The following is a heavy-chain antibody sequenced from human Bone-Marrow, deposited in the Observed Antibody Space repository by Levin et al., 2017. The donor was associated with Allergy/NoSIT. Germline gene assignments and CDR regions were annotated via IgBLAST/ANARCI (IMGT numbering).Heavy chain of an antibody. D-gene: IGHD6-13*01. Sequence: GSLRLSCSVSGGSVTSGDYYWSWIRKPPGKGLEWIGFIHSSGSTNYIPSLKSRVTMSHDTSKNQLSLSLTSVTAADTAIYYCARVSAAGGTGLFDYWGQGTLVTVSS. CDR1: GGSVTSGDYY. J-gene: IGHJ4*02. CDR2: IHSSGST. V-gene: IGHV4-61*08. CDR3: ARVSAAGGTGLFDY.